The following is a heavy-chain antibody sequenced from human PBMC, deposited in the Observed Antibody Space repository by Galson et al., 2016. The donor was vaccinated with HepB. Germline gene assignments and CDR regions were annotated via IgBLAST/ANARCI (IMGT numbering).Heavy chain of an antibody. CDR3: VRLRLLPLIVVVTPWYFDL. Sequence: TLSLTCTVSGGSISNGGDSWTWIRQPPGKGLEWIGYIYPGGSTYYNPSLKSRVTISVDRSKNQFSLKLASVTAADTAVYYCVRLRLLPLIVVVTPWYFDLWGRGTLVTVYS. V-gene: IGHV4-30-2*01. D-gene: IGHD3-22*01. CDR1: GGSISNGGDS. J-gene: IGHJ2*01. CDR2: IYPGGST.